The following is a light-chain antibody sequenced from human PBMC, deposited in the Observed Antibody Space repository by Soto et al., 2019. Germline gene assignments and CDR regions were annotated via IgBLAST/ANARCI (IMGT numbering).Light chain of an antibody. CDR2: GAS. V-gene: IGKV3-11*01. Sequence: EIVLTQSPATLSLSPGERATLSCRASQSVSSDLAWYHQKPGQAPRLLIYGASTRATGIPARFSGSGSGTDFTLTISSLEPDDFAVYYCQQRSSWPRITFGQGTRLEIK. J-gene: IGKJ5*01. CDR1: QSVSSD. CDR3: QQRSSWPRIT.